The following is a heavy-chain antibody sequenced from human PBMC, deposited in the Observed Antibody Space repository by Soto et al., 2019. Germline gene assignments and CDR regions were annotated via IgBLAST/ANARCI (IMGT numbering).Heavy chain of an antibody. D-gene: IGHD3-22*01. Sequence: QVQLQESGPGLVKPSETLSLTCTVSGGSISSYYWSWIRQPAGKGLEWIGRIYTSGSTNYNPYLKIGVAMTLDTSKTQFALQSSSVTDADTAVYYCAGAEVIYNSSGSDGWYFDLWGRGTLVTVSS. V-gene: IGHV4-4*07. CDR1: GGSISSYY. J-gene: IGHJ2*01. CDR2: IYTSGST. CDR3: AGAEVIYNSSGSDGWYFDL.